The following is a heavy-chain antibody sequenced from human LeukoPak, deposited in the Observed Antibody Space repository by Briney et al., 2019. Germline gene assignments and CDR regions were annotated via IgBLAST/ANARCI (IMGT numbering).Heavy chain of an antibody. D-gene: IGHD5-12*01. J-gene: IGHJ4*02. Sequence: PSETLSLTCTVSGGSISSYYWSWIRQPPGKGLEWIGSIFYSGTTFYNPSLKSRVTIFVDTSKNQFSLKPNSVTAADTAVYYCARRDIVTTINTWGQGTLVTVSS. V-gene: IGHV4-39*01. CDR3: ARRDIVTTINT. CDR1: GGSISSYY. CDR2: IFYSGTT.